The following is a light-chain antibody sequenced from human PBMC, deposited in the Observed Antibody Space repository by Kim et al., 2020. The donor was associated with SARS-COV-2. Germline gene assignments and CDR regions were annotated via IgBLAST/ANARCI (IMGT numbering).Light chain of an antibody. CDR2: DIS. Sequence: GQSITISCTGTSSGVGSYNFVSWYQQPPGKAPKLMFYDISNRPSGISKRFSGSKSGNTASLTISGLQAEDEADYYCSSYTTSATVVFGGGTQLTVL. V-gene: IGLV2-14*03. CDR3: SSYTTSATVV. CDR1: SSGVGSYNF. J-gene: IGLJ3*02.